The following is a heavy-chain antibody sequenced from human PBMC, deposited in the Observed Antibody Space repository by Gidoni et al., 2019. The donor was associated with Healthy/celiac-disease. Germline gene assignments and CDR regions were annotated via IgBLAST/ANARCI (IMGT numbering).Heavy chain of an antibody. CDR3: ARQDLGSSGWYEGA. Sequence: QVQLQESGPGLVKPSETLSLTCPVYGDSISSYHWNWIRQPAGKGLEWIGRLYTSGSTNHNPSLKSRATMSVDTSKNQFSLKLSSVTAADTAVYYCARQDLGSSGWYEGAWGQGTLVTVSS. V-gene: IGHV4-4*07. D-gene: IGHD6-19*01. CDR2: LYTSGST. J-gene: IGHJ4*02. CDR1: GDSISSYH.